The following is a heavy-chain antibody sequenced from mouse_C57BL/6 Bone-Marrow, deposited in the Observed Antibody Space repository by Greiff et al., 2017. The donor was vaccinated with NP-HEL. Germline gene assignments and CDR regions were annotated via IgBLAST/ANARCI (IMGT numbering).Heavy chain of an antibody. CDR3: ARSSIYYYGSSYPH. Sequence: QVQLQQSGAEPARPGASVKMSCKASGYTFTSYTMHWVKQRPGQGLEWIGYINPSSGYTKYNQKFKDKATLTADKSSSTAYMQLSSLTSEDSAVYYCARSSIYYYGSSYPHWGQGTTLTVSS. CDR2: INPSSGYT. V-gene: IGHV1-4*01. D-gene: IGHD1-1*01. CDR1: GYTFTSYT. J-gene: IGHJ2*01.